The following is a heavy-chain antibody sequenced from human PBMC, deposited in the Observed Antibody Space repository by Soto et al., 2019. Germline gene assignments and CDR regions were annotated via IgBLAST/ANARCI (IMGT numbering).Heavy chain of an antibody. CDR3: ARAPGSSWPHFAY. Sequence: QVQLVQSGAEVKKPGASVKVSCKASGYTFTNYYMHWVRQAPGQGLEWMGIINPSGGSTSYAQKFQGRVTMTRDTSTSTVYMELSSLRSEDAALYYCARAPGSSWPHFAYWGQGTLVTVSS. V-gene: IGHV1-46*03. D-gene: IGHD6-13*01. CDR1: GYTFTNYY. CDR2: INPSGGST. J-gene: IGHJ4*02.